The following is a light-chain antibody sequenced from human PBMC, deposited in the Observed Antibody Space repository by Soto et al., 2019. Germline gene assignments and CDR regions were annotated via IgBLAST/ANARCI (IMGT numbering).Light chain of an antibody. CDR1: SSNIGTGYD. CDR3: QSYDNALSAWV. Sequence: QSVLTQPPSVSGAPGRRVTISCTGSSSNIGTGYDVHWYQQLPGTAPKLLIYVNNNRPSGVPDRFSGSKSGTSASLAITGLQAEDEAAYYCQSYDNALSAWVFGGGTKLTVL. J-gene: IGLJ3*02. CDR2: VNN. V-gene: IGLV1-40*01.